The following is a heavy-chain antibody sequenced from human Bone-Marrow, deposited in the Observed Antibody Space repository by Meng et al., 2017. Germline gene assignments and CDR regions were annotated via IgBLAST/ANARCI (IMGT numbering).Heavy chain of an antibody. Sequence: GVLKISCAASGFTFSSYAMHWVRQAPGKGLEYVSVISSNGGSTNYANSVKGRFTISRDNSKNTLFLQMGSLRPEDMAVYYCAREGLEVGYSSGWVDYWGQGTLVTVSS. CDR3: AREGLEVGYSSGWVDY. D-gene: IGHD6-19*01. V-gene: IGHV3-64*01. CDR2: ISSNGGST. J-gene: IGHJ4*02. CDR1: GFTFSSYA.